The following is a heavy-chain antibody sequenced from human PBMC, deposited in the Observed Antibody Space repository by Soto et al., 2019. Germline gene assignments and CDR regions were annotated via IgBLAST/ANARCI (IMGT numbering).Heavy chain of an antibody. J-gene: IGHJ4*02. CDR2: ISAYNGNT. D-gene: IGHD2-2*01. Sequence: QVQLVQSGAEVKKPGASVKVSCKASGYTFTSSYISWVRQAPGQGLEWMGWISAYNGNTHYAQKVQGRVTMTTDTSTSTVYMDLRSLRSDDTDVYYCARDGPPMDYWGQGTLVTVSS. CDR3: ARDGPPMDY. CDR1: GYTFTSSY. V-gene: IGHV1-18*01.